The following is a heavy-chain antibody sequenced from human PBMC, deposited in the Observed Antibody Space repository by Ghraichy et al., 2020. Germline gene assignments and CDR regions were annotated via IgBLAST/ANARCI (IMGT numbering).Heavy chain of an antibody. CDR2: VSGSGSDT. Sequence: GGSLRLSCEGSGFTFRKYDISWVRQAPGKGLEWVSTVSGSGSDTYYADSVRGRFTISRDNSKNTLYLQMNSLRVEDSFVYYCAKSGSVAGSYYFDYWGQGTLVNVSS. CDR1: GFTFRKYD. V-gene: IGHV3-23*01. J-gene: IGHJ4*02. D-gene: IGHD6-19*01. CDR3: AKSGSVAGSYYFDY.